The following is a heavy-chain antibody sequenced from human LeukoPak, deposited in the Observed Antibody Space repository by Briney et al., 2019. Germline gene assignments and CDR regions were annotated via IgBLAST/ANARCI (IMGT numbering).Heavy chain of an antibody. CDR2: ISRSSNYI. Sequence: PGGSLRLSCAASGFTFSSNSMNWVRQAPGKGLEWVSSISRSSNYIYYADPVKGRFTISRDNAKNSLYLQMNSLRAEDTAVYYCARGAGTTLSHCEYWGQGTLVSVSS. CDR1: GFTFSSNS. CDR3: ARGAGTTLSHCEY. V-gene: IGHV3-21*01. D-gene: IGHD1-1*01. J-gene: IGHJ4*02.